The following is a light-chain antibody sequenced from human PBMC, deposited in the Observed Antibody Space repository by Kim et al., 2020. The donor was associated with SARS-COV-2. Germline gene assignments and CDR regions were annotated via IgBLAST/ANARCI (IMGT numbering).Light chain of an antibody. V-gene: IGLV3-19*01. J-gene: IGLJ2*01. CDR1: SLRSYY. CDR3: NSRDSSGNRVV. CDR2: GKN. Sequence: SELTQDPAVSVALGQTVRITCQGDSLRSYYASWYQQKPGQAPVLVIYGKNNRPSGIPDRFSGSSSGNTASLTITGAQAEDEADYYCNSRDSSGNRVVFG.